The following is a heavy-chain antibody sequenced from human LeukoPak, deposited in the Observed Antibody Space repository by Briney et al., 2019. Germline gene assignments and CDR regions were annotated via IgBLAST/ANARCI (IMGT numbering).Heavy chain of an antibody. Sequence: EXXXISCEGSGYRFTSYRIGWVRQLPGKGLEWIXIIYPGDSDTRYSPSFQGQVTISADKSISTAYLQWSSLKASDTAMYYCARHYHYDILTGYTNWFDPWGQGTLVTVSS. D-gene: IGHD3-9*01. CDR2: IYPGDSDT. V-gene: IGHV5-51*01. CDR1: GYRFTSYR. CDR3: ARHYHYDILTGYTNWFDP. J-gene: IGHJ5*02.